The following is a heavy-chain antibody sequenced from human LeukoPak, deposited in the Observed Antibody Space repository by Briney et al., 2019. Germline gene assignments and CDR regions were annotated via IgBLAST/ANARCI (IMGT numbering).Heavy chain of an antibody. CDR2: IVVGSGNT. CDR1: GLTFTSSA. D-gene: IGHD2-2*01. Sequence: SVKVSCKASGLTFTSSAVQWVRQARGQRLEWIGWIVVGSGNTNYAQKFQERVTITRDMSTSTAYMELSSLRSEDTAVYYCAYQLLSTYYYYYGMDVWGQGTTVTVSS. J-gene: IGHJ6*02. V-gene: IGHV1-58*01. CDR3: AYQLLSTYYYYYGMDV.